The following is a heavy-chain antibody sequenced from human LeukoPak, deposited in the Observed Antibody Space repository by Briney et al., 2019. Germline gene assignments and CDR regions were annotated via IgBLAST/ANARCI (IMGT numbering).Heavy chain of an antibody. D-gene: IGHD3-22*01. Sequence: GGSLRLSCTVSGFSFSSYWMSWVRQAPGKGLERVANIEHDGSTKFYLDSVKGRFTISRDNAKNSLYLQMNSLRAEDTALYYCAKDMGDSSGYYSSFDYWGQGTLVTVSS. CDR3: AKDMGDSSGYYSSFDY. CDR2: IEHDGSTK. J-gene: IGHJ4*02. V-gene: IGHV3-7*03. CDR1: GFSFSSYW.